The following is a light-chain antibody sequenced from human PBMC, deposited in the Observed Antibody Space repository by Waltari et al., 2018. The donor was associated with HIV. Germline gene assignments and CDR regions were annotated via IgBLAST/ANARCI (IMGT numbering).Light chain of an antibody. Sequence: DIQLTQSPLSLSASVGDGVNITCRSNQYISSYLNWYQQKPGEVPTVLIFATSTLQSGVPSRFSGSGSGTDFTLTINNLQPDDSASYYCHQTYLTPRTFGHGTKVDI. V-gene: IGKV1-39*01. CDR2: ATS. J-gene: IGKJ1*01. CDR3: HQTYLTPRT. CDR1: QYISSY.